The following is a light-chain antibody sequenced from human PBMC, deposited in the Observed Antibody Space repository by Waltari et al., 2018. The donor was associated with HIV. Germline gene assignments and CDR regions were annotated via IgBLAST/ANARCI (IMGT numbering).Light chain of an antibody. Sequence: QSVLTQPPSVSAAPGQKVTISCSGSSSNIGTNYVSWYQQLPGTAPKLLIYDDNERPSGIPDRFSGSKSGTSATLGITGLQTGDEADYYCGTWDSSLSAVVFGTVTKVTVL. J-gene: IGLJ1*01. CDR1: SSNIGTNY. V-gene: IGLV1-51*01. CDR2: DDN. CDR3: GTWDSSLSAVV.